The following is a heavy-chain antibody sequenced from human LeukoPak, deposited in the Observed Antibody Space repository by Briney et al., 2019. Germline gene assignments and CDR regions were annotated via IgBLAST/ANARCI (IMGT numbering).Heavy chain of an antibody. CDR1: GFTFSSYA. CDR3: AKGTVGAKY. V-gene: IGHV3-23*01. Sequence: GGSLRLSCAASGFTFSSYAMSWVRQAPGKGLEWVSGISGNGGSTYYADSVKGRFTISRDNAKNSLYLQMNSLRVDDTAVYYCAKGTVGAKYWGQGTLVIVSS. J-gene: IGHJ4*02. CDR2: ISGNGGST. D-gene: IGHD1-26*01.